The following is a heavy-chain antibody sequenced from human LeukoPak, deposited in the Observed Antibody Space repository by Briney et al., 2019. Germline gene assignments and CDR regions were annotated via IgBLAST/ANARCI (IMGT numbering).Heavy chain of an antibody. J-gene: IGHJ4*02. Sequence: SETLSLTCTVSGGSISSTTYYWDWIRQPPGKGLEWIGSIYYSGSTYYNPSLKSRVTISVDTSKNQFSLKLSSVTAADTAVYYCASRSLDGDYFDYWGQGTLVTVSS. CDR1: GGSISSTTYY. CDR3: ASRSLDGDYFDY. CDR2: IYYSGST. D-gene: IGHD3-16*01. V-gene: IGHV4-39*07.